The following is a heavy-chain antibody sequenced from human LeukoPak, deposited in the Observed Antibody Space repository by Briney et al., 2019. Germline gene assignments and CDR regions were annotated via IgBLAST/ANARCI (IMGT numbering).Heavy chain of an antibody. CDR2: INPSGGST. Sequence: GASVKVSCKASGYTFTSYYMHWVRQAPGQGREWMGIINPSGGSTSYAQKFQGRVTMTRDTSTSTVYMELSSLRSEDTAVYYCAREEAVAAPYFQHWGQGTLVTVSS. CDR1: GYTFTSYY. CDR3: AREEAVAAPYFQH. D-gene: IGHD6-19*01. V-gene: IGHV1-46*01. J-gene: IGHJ1*01.